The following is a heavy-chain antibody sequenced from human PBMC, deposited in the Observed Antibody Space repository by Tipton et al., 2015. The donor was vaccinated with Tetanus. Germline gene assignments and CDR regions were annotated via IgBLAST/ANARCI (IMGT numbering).Heavy chain of an antibody. Sequence: TLSLTCTVSGGSISSSSYYWGWIRQPPGRGLEWIGSIYYSGSTNYNPSLKSRVTISVDTSKNQFSLKLSSVTAADTAVYYCAREYIAAAGIYYYYYGMDVWGQGTTVTASS. CDR3: AREYIAAAGIYYYYYGMDV. CDR1: GGSISSSSYY. V-gene: IGHV4-39*07. CDR2: IYYSGST. J-gene: IGHJ6*02. D-gene: IGHD6-13*01.